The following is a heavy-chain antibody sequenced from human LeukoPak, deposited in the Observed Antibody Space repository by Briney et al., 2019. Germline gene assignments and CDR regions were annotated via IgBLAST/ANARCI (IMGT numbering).Heavy chain of an antibody. Sequence: KPSETLSLTCTVSGDSVSSSSYYWSWIRQPPGKGLEWIGYIYYSGSTNYNPSLKSRVTISVDTSKNQFSLKLSSVTAADTAVYYCARDLGGYSYGFYYYGMDVWGQGTTVTVSS. CDR1: GDSVSSSSYY. CDR3: ARDLGGYSYGFYYYGMDV. V-gene: IGHV4-61*01. J-gene: IGHJ6*02. D-gene: IGHD5-18*01. CDR2: IYYSGST.